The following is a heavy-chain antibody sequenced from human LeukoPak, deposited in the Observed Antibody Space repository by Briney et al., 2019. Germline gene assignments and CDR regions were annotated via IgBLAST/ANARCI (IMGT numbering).Heavy chain of an antibody. V-gene: IGHV1-2*02. CDR3: ARDFKAFGDGITMVRGVITGYYYMDV. CDR1: GYTFTGYY. CDR2: INPNSGGT. Sequence: GASVKGPCKASGYTFTGYYMHWVRQAPGQGREWMGWINPNSGGTNSAQKFQGRVTMTRDTSISTDYMELRRLRSDDTAVYYSARDFKAFGDGITMVRGVITGYYYMDVWGKGTTVTVSS. D-gene: IGHD3-10*01. J-gene: IGHJ6*03.